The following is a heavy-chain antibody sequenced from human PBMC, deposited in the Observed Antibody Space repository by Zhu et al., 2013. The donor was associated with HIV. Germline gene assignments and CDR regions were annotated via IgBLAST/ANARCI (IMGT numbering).Heavy chain of an antibody. D-gene: IGHD3-3*01. V-gene: IGHV1-69*09. J-gene: IGHJ6*02. CDR3: ARDGEIRFLEWSAAKPHPDYYYGMDV. CDR2: IIPILGIA. CDR1: GGTFSSYT. Sequence: QVQLVQSGAEVKKPGSSVKVSCKASGGTFSSYTISWVRQAPGQGLEWMGRIIPILGIANYAQKFQGRVTITADKSTSTAYMELSSLRSEDTAVYYCARDGEIRFLEWSAAKPHPDYYYGMDVWGQGTTVTVSS.